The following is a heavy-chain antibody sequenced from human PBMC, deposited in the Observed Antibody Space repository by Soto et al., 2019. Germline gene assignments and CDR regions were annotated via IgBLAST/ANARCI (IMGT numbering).Heavy chain of an antibody. CDR1: GGSISSGGYY. CDR2: IYYSGST. J-gene: IGHJ6*02. V-gene: IGHV4-31*03. CDR3: ARCITMVRGKKVGMDV. Sequence: QVQLQESGPGLVKPSQTLSLTCTVSGGSISSGGYYWSWIRQHPGKGLEWIGYIYYSGSTYYNPSLKSRVTISVDTSKNQFSLKLSSVTAADTAVYYCARCITMVRGKKVGMDVWGQGTTVTVSS. D-gene: IGHD3-10*01.